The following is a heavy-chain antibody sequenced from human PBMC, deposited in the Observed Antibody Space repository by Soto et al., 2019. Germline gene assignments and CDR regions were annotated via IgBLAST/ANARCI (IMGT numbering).Heavy chain of an antibody. D-gene: IGHD3-22*01. CDR3: ARFDISGYCRPDAFDI. Sequence: QVQLQESGPGLVKPSQTLSLTCPVSGGAISSGGYYWSWIRQHPWKGLEWIGYIYYSGSTYYNPSLKSRVTISVDTSKNQFSLKLSSVTAADTAVYYCARFDISGYCRPDAFDIWGQGTMVTVSS. CDR2: IYYSGST. J-gene: IGHJ3*02. CDR1: GGAISSGGYY. V-gene: IGHV4-31*03.